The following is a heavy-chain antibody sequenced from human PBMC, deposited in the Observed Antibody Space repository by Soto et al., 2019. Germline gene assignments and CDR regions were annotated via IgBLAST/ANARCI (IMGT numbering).Heavy chain of an antibody. CDR1: GERVSRPSVA. V-gene: IGHV6-1*01. J-gene: IGHJ4*02. CDR3: ARSGPGGYIDY. D-gene: IGHD3-22*01. Sequence: HTISLTCAISGERVSRPSVAWHWIWQSPSRGLEWLGRTYYISSLYNHSAVSVKSPITVNPDTSKNQFSLQLNSVTPEDTAVYYCARSGPGGYIDYWGQGTLVTVSS. CDR2: TYYISSLYN.